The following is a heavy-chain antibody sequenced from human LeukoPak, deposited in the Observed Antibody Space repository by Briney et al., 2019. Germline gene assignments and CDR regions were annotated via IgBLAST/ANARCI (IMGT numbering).Heavy chain of an antibody. Sequence: PSETLSLTCTVSGGSISSYYWSWVRQPPGKGLEWIGYIYYSGSTNYNPPLKSRVTISVDTSKNQFSLKLSSVTAADTAVNYCARQNLYYGMDVWGQGTTVTVSS. CDR2: IYYSGST. CDR3: ARQNLYYGMDV. V-gene: IGHV4-59*08. CDR1: GGSISSYY. J-gene: IGHJ6*02.